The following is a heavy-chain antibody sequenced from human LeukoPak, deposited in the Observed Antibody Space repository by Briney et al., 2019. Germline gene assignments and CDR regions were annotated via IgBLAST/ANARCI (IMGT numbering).Heavy chain of an antibody. J-gene: IGHJ6*03. Sequence: PGGSLRLSCAASGFTFSSYWMSWVRQAPGKGLEWVANIKQDGSEKYYVDSVKGRFTISRDNAKNSLYLQMNSLRAEDTAVYYCARVCSGNVYYYYYYMDVWGKGTTVTVSS. CDR2: IKQDGSEK. D-gene: IGHD3-10*02. CDR1: GFTFSSYW. CDR3: ARVCSGNVYYYYYYMDV. V-gene: IGHV3-7*01.